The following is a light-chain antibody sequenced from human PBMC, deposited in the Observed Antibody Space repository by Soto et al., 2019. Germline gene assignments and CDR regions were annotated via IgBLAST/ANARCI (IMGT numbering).Light chain of an antibody. CDR1: QSVSSTY. CDR3: QQYSNSPAWT. Sequence: EIVLTQSPGTLSLSPGERATLSCRASQSVSSTYLAWYQQKPGQAPRLLFYGASNRATGIPDRFTGSGSGTDFTLTISRLEPEDFAAYYCQQYSNSPAWTFGQGTKVEIK. J-gene: IGKJ1*01. CDR2: GAS. V-gene: IGKV3-20*01.